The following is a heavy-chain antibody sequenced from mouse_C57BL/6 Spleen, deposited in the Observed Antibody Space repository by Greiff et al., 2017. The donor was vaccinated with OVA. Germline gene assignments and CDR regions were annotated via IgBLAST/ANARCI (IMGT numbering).Heavy chain of an antibody. V-gene: IGHV1-50*01. CDR2: IDPSDSYT. J-gene: IGHJ4*01. D-gene: IGHD1-1*01. Sequence: VQLQQSGAELVKPGASVKLSCKASGYTFTSYWMQWVKQRPGQGLEWIGEIDPSDSYTNYNQKFKGKATLTVDTSSSTAYMQLSSLTSEDSAVYYCARRTTVVAKDYYYAMDYWGQGTSVTVSS. CDR1: GYTFTSYW. CDR3: ARRTTVVAKDYYYAMDY.